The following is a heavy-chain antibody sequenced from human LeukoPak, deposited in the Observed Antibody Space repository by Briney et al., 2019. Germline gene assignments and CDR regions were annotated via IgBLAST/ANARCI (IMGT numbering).Heavy chain of an antibody. CDR1: GFTVSSNY. CDR3: ARTSRSSDYFDY. D-gene: IGHD6-6*01. Sequence: GGSLRLSCAASGFTVSSNYMSWVRQAPGKGLEWVSVIYSGVSTYYADSVKGRFTISRDNSKNTLYLQMNSLRAEDTAVYYCARTSRSSDYFDYWGQGTLVTVSS. J-gene: IGHJ4*02. CDR2: IYSGVST. V-gene: IGHV3-53*01.